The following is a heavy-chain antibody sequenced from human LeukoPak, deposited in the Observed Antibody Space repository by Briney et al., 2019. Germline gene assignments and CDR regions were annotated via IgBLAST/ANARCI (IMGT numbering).Heavy chain of an antibody. Sequence: KASETLSLTCTVPGGSISSSSYYWGWIRQPPGRGLEWIGRIYYSGSTYYNPPLKSRVTISVDTSKNQFSLKLSSLTAADTAVYYCARICIRGAVVAAIRFDPCGQGTLGTVSS. CDR2: IYYSGST. D-gene: IGHD2-15*01. CDR3: ARICIRGAVVAAIRFDP. J-gene: IGHJ5*02. V-gene: IGHV4-39*01. CDR1: GGSISSSSYY.